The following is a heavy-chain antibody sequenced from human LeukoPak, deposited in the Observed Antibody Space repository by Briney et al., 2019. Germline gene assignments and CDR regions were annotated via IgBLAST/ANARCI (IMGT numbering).Heavy chain of an antibody. V-gene: IGHV4-34*01. D-gene: IGHD1-26*01. J-gene: IGHJ4*02. Sequence: SETLSLTCAVYGGSSSGYYWSWIRQPPGKGLEWIGEINHSGSTNYNPSLKSRVTISVDTSKNQFSLKLSSVTAADTAVYYCARVVYSGSYLLDYWGQGTLVTVSS. CDR1: GGSSSGYY. CDR3: ARVVYSGSYLLDY. CDR2: INHSGST.